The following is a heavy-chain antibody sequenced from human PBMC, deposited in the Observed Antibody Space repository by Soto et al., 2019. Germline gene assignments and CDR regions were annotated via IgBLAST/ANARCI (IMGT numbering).Heavy chain of an antibody. V-gene: IGHV3-30*18. CDR3: AKDTLTYYGFWSGKPPTDY. Sequence: QVQLVESGGGVVQPGRSLRLSCAASGFTFSRYGMHWVRQAPGKGLEWVAVISYDGSNKYYADSVKGRSTISRDNSKNTLYLQMNSLRADDTDVYYCAKDTLTYYGFWSGKPPTDYWGQGTLVTVSS. CDR1: GFTFSRYG. D-gene: IGHD3-3*01. J-gene: IGHJ4*02. CDR2: ISYDGSNK.